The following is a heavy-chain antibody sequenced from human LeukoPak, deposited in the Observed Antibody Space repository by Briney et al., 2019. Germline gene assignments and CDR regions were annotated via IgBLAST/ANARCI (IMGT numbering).Heavy chain of an antibody. J-gene: IGHJ6*03. CDR3: ARESTFRYYYYMDV. CDR2: IIPILGTA. V-gene: IGHV1-69*11. Sequence: SVKVSCKASGGTFSSYAISWVRQAPGQGLEWMGRIIPILGTANYAQKFQGRVTITTDESTSTAYMELSSLRSEDTAVYYCARESTFRYYYYMDVWGKGTTVTVSS. D-gene: IGHD3-16*01. CDR1: GGTFSSYA.